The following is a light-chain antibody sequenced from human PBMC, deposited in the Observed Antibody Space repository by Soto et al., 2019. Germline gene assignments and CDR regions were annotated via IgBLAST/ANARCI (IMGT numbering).Light chain of an antibody. CDR1: QSVDSY. CDR2: GAS. Sequence: EIVLTQSPASLSLSPGERATLSCRASQSVDSYLVWYQQKPGQAPSLLIFGASNRATGIPARFSGSGSGTEFTLTINRLEPDDFAVDYCQQYGSSGTFGQGTKVDIK. CDR3: QQYGSSGT. J-gene: IGKJ1*01. V-gene: IGKV3-11*01.